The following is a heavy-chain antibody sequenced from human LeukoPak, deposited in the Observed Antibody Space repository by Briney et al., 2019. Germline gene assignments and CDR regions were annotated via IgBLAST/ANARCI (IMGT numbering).Heavy chain of an antibody. D-gene: IGHD2-21*01. CDR2: IYYSGST. Sequence: SETLSLTCTVSGGSISSGDYYWSWIRQPPGKGLEWIGYIYYSGSTYYNPSLKSRVTISVDTSKNQFSLKLSSVTAADTAVYYCARGVWPVINWFDPWGQGTLVTVSS. J-gene: IGHJ5*02. CDR3: ARGVWPVINWFDP. CDR1: GGSISSGDYY. V-gene: IGHV4-30-4*01.